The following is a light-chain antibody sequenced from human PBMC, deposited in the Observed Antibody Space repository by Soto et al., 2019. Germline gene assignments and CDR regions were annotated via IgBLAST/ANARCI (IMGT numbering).Light chain of an antibody. J-gene: IGKJ2*01. CDR1: QNVGRN. V-gene: IGKV3-15*01. CDR2: GTS. CDR3: QKYKNWPPMST. Sequence: EIVMTQSPDTLSVSPGERATLSCRASQNVGRNVAWYQQRPGQAPRLLIHGTSTRAADIPARFSGSVSGTEFTLTIISLQPENLVIYNFQKYKNWPPMSTFGQGTKLEMK.